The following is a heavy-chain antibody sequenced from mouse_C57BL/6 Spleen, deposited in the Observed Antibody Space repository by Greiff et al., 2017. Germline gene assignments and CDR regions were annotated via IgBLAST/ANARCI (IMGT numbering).Heavy chain of an antibody. V-gene: IGHV5-17*01. J-gene: IGHJ4*01. CDR2: ISSGSSTI. CDR3: AIPDAMDY. Sequence: EVQLVESGGGLVKPGGSLKLSCAASGFTFSDYGMQWVRQAPEKGLEWVAYISSGSSTINYADTVKGRFTISRDNAKNTLFLQMTSLRSEDTAMYYCAIPDAMDYWGQGTSVTVSS. CDR1: GFTFSDYG.